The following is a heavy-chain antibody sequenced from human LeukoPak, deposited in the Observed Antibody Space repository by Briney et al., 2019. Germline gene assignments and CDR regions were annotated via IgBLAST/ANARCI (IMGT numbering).Heavy chain of an antibody. CDR2: ISSSSSYI. CDR3: ARATYYYDSSGYSVDGMDV. Sequence: PGGSLRLSCAASGFTFSSYWMSWVRQAPGKGLEWVSSISSSSSYIYYADSVKGRFTISRDNAKNSLYLQMNSLRAEDTAVYYCARATYYYDSSGYSVDGMDVWGKGTTVTVSS. CDR1: GFTFSSYW. J-gene: IGHJ6*04. D-gene: IGHD3-22*01. V-gene: IGHV3-21*01.